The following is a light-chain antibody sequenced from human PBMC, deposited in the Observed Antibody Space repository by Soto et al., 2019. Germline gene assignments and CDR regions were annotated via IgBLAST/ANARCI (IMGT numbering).Light chain of an antibody. CDR1: QGINSW. CDR3: QQGNTFPQT. V-gene: IGKV1-12*01. Sequence: DVQMTQSPSSVSASVGDRVTITCRASQGINSWLAWYQQKPWKAPKLLIYAASSLQSGVPSRFSGSGSGTDFTLTISSLQPEDFATYYCQQGNTFPQTFGQGTKLEIK. CDR2: AAS. J-gene: IGKJ2*01.